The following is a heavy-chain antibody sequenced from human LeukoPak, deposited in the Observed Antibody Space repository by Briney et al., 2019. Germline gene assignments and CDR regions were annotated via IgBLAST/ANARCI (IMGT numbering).Heavy chain of an antibody. CDR2: IHDSGST. CDR3: ARRTPIAAAGTPLY. D-gene: IGHD6-13*01. Sequence: SETLSLTCTVSGGSISSGDYYWGWIRQPPGKGLEWIGDIHDSGSTYYNPSLKSRVTMSVDTSKMQSSLKLTSVTAADTAVYYCARRTPIAAAGTPLYWGQGTLVTVSS. V-gene: IGHV4-39*01. J-gene: IGHJ4*02. CDR1: GGSISSGDYY.